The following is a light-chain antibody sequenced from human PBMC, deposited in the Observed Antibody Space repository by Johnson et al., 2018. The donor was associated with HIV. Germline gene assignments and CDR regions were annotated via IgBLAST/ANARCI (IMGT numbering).Light chain of an antibody. V-gene: IGLV1-51*02. Sequence: QSVLTQPPSVSAAPGQKVTISCSGSSSNIGNNFVSWYQQLQGTAPKLLIYENNKRPSGIPDRFSGSKSGTSATLDITGLQSGDAADYYCGTWDASLSVNVFGPGTKVTVL. J-gene: IGLJ1*01. CDR3: GTWDASLSVNV. CDR1: SSNIGNNF. CDR2: ENN.